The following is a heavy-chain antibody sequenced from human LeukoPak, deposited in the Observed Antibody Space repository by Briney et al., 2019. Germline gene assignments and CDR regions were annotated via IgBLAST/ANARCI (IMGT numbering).Heavy chain of an antibody. D-gene: IGHD4-17*01. CDR1: GFTFSSYG. J-gene: IGHJ4*02. V-gene: IGHV3-30*02. CDR2: IRYDGSNK. CDR3: AKDFSTVIYYFDY. Sequence: PGGSLRLSCAASGFTFSSYGMHWVRQAPGKGLEWVAFIRYDGSNKYYADSVKGRFTISRDNSKNTLYLQMNSLRAEDTAVYYCAKDFSTVIYYFDYWGQGTLVTVSS.